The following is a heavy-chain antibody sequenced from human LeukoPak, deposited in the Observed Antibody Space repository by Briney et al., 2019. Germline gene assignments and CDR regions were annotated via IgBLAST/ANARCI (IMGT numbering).Heavy chain of an antibody. CDR1: GFTFSSYG. D-gene: IGHD5-24*01. V-gene: IGHV3-30*18. Sequence: GGSLRLSCAASGFTFSSYGMHWVRQAPGRGLEWVAVISYDGSNKYYADSVKGRFTVSRDNSKNTLYLQMNSLRAEDTAVYYCAKEGRDGFNYDYWGQGTLVTVSS. J-gene: IGHJ4*02. CDR2: ISYDGSNK. CDR3: AKEGRDGFNYDY.